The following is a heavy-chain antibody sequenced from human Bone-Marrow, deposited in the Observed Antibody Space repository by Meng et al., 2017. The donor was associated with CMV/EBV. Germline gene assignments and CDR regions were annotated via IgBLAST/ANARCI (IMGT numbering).Heavy chain of an antibody. D-gene: IGHD3-22*01. CDR1: GFTFSDYY. V-gene: IGHV3-11*04. CDR3: AKASWSTYEGYYFDY. CDR2: ISSSGSTI. J-gene: IGHJ4*02. Sequence: GESLKISCAASGFTFSDYYMSWIRQAPGKGLEWVSYISSSGSTIYYADSVKGRFTISRDNAKNSLYLQMNSLRAEDTAVYYCAKASWSTYEGYYFDYWSQGTLVTVSS.